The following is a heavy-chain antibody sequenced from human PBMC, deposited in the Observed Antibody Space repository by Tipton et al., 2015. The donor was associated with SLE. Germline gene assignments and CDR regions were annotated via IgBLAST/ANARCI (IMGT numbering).Heavy chain of an antibody. D-gene: IGHD1-26*01. CDR1: ADSIRRSY. J-gene: IGHJ6*02. Sequence: LSCSVSADSIRRSYWSWIRQPPGKGLEWIGYIYYTGDTNYNPSLKSRVTISADTSKNQISLMLSSVTAADTAVYYCARLSGSEPAVWGQGTTVTVSS. V-gene: IGHV4-59*08. CDR3: ARLSGSEPAV. CDR2: IYYTGDT.